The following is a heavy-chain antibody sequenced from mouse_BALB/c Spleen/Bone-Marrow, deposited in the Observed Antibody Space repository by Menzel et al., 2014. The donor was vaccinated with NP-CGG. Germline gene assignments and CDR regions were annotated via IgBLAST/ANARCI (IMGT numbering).Heavy chain of an antibody. Sequence: EVQVVESGGGLVQPGGSLKLSCAASGFTFSSYGMPWVRQTPDKRLELVATINSNGGSTYYPDSVKGRFTISRDNAKNTLYLQMSSLKPEDTAMYYCARDMITTRGFAYWGQGTLVTVSA. D-gene: IGHD2-4*01. V-gene: IGHV5-6-3*01. J-gene: IGHJ3*01. CDR3: ARDMITTRGFAY. CDR1: GFTFSSYG. CDR2: INSNGGST.